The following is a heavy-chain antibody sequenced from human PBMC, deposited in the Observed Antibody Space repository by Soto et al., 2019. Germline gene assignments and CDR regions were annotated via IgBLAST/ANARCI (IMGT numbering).Heavy chain of an antibody. V-gene: IGHV4-39*02. CDR3: GRLAEAATGHTDFDF. CDR1: VASIKSRNYF. D-gene: IGHD2-15*01. Sequence: PSETLSLTCTVSVASIKSRNYFWGWILQPPGKGLEFVGSIHSSGGTYYNPSLKSRVTVSVDLSNSHFSLSLKSLTATDTAVYYCGRLAEAATGHTDFDFWGQGTLVTVSS. J-gene: IGHJ4*02. CDR2: IHSSGGT.